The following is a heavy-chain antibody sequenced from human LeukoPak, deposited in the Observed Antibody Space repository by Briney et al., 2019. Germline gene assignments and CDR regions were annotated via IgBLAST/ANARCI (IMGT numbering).Heavy chain of an antibody. D-gene: IGHD6-13*01. CDR2: INHSGST. J-gene: IGHJ4*02. Sequence: SETVSRTCAVYGGSISGYYWSWLRQPPGKGLEWIGEINHSGSTNYNPSLKSRVTISVDTSKNQFSLKLSSVTAADTAVYYCARTGGIAADIDDWGQGTLVTVSS. CDR1: GGSISGYY. CDR3: ARTGGIAADIDD. V-gene: IGHV4-34*01.